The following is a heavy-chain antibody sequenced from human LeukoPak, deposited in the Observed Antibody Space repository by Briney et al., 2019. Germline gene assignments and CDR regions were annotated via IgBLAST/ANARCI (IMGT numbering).Heavy chain of an antibody. Sequence: PGGSLRLSCAASGFSFSSYEMNWVRQAPGKGLEWVSHISSGGNTKYYVDSVRGRFSMSRDNAKNLLFLQMNSLRAEDTAVYYCARDTVNGPFVISLDYWGQEALVTVSS. J-gene: IGHJ4*02. D-gene: IGHD2-8*01. CDR2: ISSGGNTK. V-gene: IGHV3-48*03. CDR1: GFSFSSYE. CDR3: ARDTVNGPFVISLDY.